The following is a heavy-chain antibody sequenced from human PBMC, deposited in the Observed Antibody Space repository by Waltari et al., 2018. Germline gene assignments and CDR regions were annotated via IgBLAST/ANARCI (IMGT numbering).Heavy chain of an antibody. V-gene: IGHV4-34*01. CDR3: ARERWIVVVPAAKNGMDV. Sequence: QVQLQQWGAGLLKPSETLSLTCAVYGGSFSGYYWSWIRQPPGKGLEWIGEINHSGSTNYNPSLKSRVTRSVDTSKNHFSLKLSSVTAADTAVYYCARERWIVVVPAAKNGMDVWGQGTTVTVSS. J-gene: IGHJ6*02. D-gene: IGHD2-2*01. CDR1: GGSFSGYY. CDR2: INHSGST.